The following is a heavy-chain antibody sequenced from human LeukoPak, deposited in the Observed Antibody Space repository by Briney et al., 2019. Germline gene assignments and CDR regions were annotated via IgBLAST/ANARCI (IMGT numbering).Heavy chain of an antibody. CDR3: MLTHDYGDN. CDR1: GFTFSGSA. D-gene: IGHD4-17*01. V-gene: IGHV3-73*01. Sequence: PGGSLRLSCAASGFTFSGSAMHWVRQASGKGPEWVGRIRGRAKNYATAYASSVRGRFTISRDDSKNTAYLQMNSLKREDTAMYYCMLTHDYGDNWAQGTQVTVSS. J-gene: IGHJ4*02. CDR2: IRGRAKNYAT.